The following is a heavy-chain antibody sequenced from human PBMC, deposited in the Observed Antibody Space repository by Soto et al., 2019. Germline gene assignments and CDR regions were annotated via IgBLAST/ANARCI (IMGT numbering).Heavy chain of an antibody. CDR2: ISSDGDNK. CDR1: GFTFSGYA. J-gene: IGHJ6*02. V-gene: IGHV3-30-3*01. CDR3: ARVWRDFYYYSMDV. D-gene: IGHD2-21*01. Sequence: QVQLVESGGGVVQPGTSLRLSCAASGFTFSGYAMHWVRQAPGKGLEWVAVISSDGDNKYSADSVKGRFTISRDNSKNTVYLQMNSLRADDTAVYYCARVWRDFYYYSMDVWGQGTTVIVSS.